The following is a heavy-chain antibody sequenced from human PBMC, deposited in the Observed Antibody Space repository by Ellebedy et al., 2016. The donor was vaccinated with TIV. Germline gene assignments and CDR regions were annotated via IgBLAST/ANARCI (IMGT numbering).Heavy chain of an antibody. CDR3: ARVVAGLDL. CDR2: INSSGGT. CDR1: GYTFAGNH. V-gene: IGHV1-2*02. D-gene: IGHD2-15*01. Sequence: ASVKVSCXASGYTFAGNHMHWVRQAPGQGLEWMGWINSSGGTNYAQKFQGRVTMTRDMSISTAYMELSRLGSDDTAVYYCARVVAGLDLWGQGTLVTVSS. J-gene: IGHJ5*02.